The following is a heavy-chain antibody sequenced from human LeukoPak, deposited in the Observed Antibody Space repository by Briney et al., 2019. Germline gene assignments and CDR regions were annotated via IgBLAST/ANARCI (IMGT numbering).Heavy chain of an antibody. D-gene: IGHD3-10*01. CDR3: ARAGFYYYGSGIDGMDV. CDR2: IKQDGSEK. CDR1: GFTFSSYG. V-gene: IGHV3-7*03. J-gene: IGHJ6*04. Sequence: GGSLRLSCAASGFTFSSYGMHWVRQAPGKGLEWVANIKQDGSEKYYVDSVKGRFTISRDNAKNSLYLQMNSLRAEDTAVYYCARAGFYYYGSGIDGMDVWGKGTTVTVSS.